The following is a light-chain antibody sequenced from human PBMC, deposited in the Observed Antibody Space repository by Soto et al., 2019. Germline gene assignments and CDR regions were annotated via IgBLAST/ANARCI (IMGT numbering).Light chain of an antibody. J-gene: IGKJ1*01. V-gene: IGKV1-27*01. Sequence: DIQMTQSPSPLSASVGDTVTITCRASQGIIDYLAWYQQRPGKVPNLLIYAASTLQTGVPSRFSGSGAGTDFTLTISSLQPEDVGTYYCQKYDRAPQSFGPGTKVEIK. CDR1: QGIIDY. CDR2: AAS. CDR3: QKYDRAPQS.